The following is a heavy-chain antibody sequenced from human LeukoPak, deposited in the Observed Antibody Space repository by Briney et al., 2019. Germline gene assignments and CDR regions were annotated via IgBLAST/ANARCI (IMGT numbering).Heavy chain of an antibody. D-gene: IGHD5-12*01. CDR2: IGGSNGIT. CDR3: ARNENSGWGYFDY. V-gene: IGHV3-23*01. Sequence: GGSLRLSCTASGFTFSSFAMGWVRQAPGKGLEWVSVIGGSNGITFYVGSVKGRFTISRDNSKDTLYLQVNSLRAEDTAVYYCARNENSGWGYFDYWGQGTLVTVSS. J-gene: IGHJ4*02. CDR1: GFTFSSFA.